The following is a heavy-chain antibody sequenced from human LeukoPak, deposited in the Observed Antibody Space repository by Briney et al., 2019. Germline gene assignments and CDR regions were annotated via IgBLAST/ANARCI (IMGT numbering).Heavy chain of an antibody. V-gene: IGHV4-34*01. CDR3: ARWFYSSSWGSYYYYFMDV. CDR2: INHSGST. CDR1: GGCFSGYY. J-gene: IGHJ6*03. Sequence: PSETLSLTCDVYGGCFSGYYWSWLRQPPGKGLEWIGEINHSGSTNYNPSIKSRVTISVDTSKNQFSLKLSSVTAADTAVYYCARWFYSSSWGSYYYYFMDVWGKGTTVTVSS. D-gene: IGHD6-13*01.